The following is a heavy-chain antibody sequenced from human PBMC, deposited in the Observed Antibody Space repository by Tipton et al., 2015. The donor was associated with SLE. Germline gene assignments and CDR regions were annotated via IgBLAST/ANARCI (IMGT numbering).Heavy chain of an antibody. CDR2: IKSDGSEK. Sequence: GSLRLSCAASGFTFSSYWMTWVRQAPGKGPEWVANIKSDGSEKHYVDSVKGRFTISRDNAKNSLYVQMNSLRAEDTAVYYCAGRGWYFDFWGRGTLVTVSS. CDR3: AGRGWYFDF. V-gene: IGHV3-7*01. CDR1: GFTFSSYW. J-gene: IGHJ2*01.